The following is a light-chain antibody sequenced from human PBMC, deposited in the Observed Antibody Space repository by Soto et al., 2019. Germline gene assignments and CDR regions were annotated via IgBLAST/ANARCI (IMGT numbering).Light chain of an antibody. CDR2: EVS. J-gene: IGLJ2*01. Sequence: QSALTQPPSASGSPGQSVTISCTGTSTGIFYYNFVSWYQQHPGKAPKLIIYEVSKRPSGVPDRFSGSKSGNTASLTVSGLQAEDEGDYHCNSYVGNNIGVFGGGTQLTVL. V-gene: IGLV2-8*01. CDR3: NSYVGNNIGV. CDR1: STGIFYYNF.